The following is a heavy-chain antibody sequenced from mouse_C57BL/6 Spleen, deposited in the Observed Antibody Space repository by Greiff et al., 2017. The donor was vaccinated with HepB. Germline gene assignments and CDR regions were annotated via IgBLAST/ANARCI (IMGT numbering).Heavy chain of an antibody. J-gene: IGHJ1*03. CDR3: TTSDFDV. CDR2: IDPENGDT. Sequence: EVQLQQSGAELVRPGASVKLSCTASGFNIKDDYMHWVKQRPEQGLEWIGWIDPENGDTEYASKFQGKATITADTPSNTAYLQLSSLTSEDTAVYYCTTSDFDVWGTGTTVTVSS. V-gene: IGHV14-4*01. CDR1: GFNIKDDY.